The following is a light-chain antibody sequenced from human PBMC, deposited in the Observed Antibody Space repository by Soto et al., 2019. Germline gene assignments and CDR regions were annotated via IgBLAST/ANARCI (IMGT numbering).Light chain of an antibody. CDR2: GAS. V-gene: IGKV3-20*01. Sequence: ESVLTQSPATLSLSPGERATLSCRASQSVSSSYLAWYQQKPGQAPRLLIYGASSRATGIPDRFSGSGSGTDFTLTISGLEPDDFATYYCQKYNSYLWTFGQGTKVDIK. CDR1: QSVSSSY. CDR3: QKYNSYLWT. J-gene: IGKJ1*01.